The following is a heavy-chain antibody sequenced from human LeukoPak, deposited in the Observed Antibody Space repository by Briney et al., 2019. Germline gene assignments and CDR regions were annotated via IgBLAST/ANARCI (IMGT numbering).Heavy chain of an antibody. CDR1: GFPFSSHS. CDR2: ISSSSSYI. D-gene: IGHD3-10*01. V-gene: IGHV3-21*01. Sequence: GGSLRLSCAASGFPFSSHSMNWVRQAPGKGLEWVSSISSSSSYIYYADSVKGRFTISRDNAKNSLYLQMNSLRAEDTAVYYCASRGVIINYFDYWGQGTLVTVSS. CDR3: ASRGVIINYFDY. J-gene: IGHJ4*02.